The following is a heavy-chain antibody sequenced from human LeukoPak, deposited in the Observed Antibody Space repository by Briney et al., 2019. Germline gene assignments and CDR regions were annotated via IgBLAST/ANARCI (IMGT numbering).Heavy chain of an antibody. D-gene: IGHD2-2*01. Sequence: GGSLRLSCAASGFTVSSNYMSWVRQAPGKGLEWVSVIYSGGSTYHADSVKGRFTISRDNSKNTLYLQMNSLRAEDTAVYYCARESVPAAVSGAFDFWGQGTMVTVSS. CDR2: IYSGGST. V-gene: IGHV3-53*01. CDR3: ARESVPAAVSGAFDF. J-gene: IGHJ3*01. CDR1: GFTVSSNY.